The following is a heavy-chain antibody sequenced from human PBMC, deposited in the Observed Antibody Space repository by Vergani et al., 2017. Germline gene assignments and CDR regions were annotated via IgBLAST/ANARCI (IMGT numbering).Heavy chain of an antibody. V-gene: IGHV4-39*07. Sequence: QLQLQQSGPGLVKPSETLSLTCRVSGGSISESTYYWGWIRQPPGKGLEWIGHIHTGGSTDLNPSFKIRVSISVETSKSQFSLKLNSVTVADTAVYYCARSRPYCTSGSCPAIWGQGTLVTVSS. CDR1: GGSISESTYY. J-gene: IGHJ4*02. CDR2: IHTGGST. CDR3: ARSRPYCTSGSCPAI. D-gene: IGHD2-15*01.